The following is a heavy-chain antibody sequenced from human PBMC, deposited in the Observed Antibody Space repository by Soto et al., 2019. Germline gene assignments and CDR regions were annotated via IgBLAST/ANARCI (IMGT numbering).Heavy chain of an antibody. Sequence: SETLSLTCTVSGGSISSSSYYWGWIRQPPGKGLEWIGSIYYSGSTYYNPSLKSRVTISVDTSKNQFSLKLSSVTAADTAVYYCARDHKWLRYFDYWGQGTLVTVSS. J-gene: IGHJ4*02. CDR1: GGSISSSSYY. CDR2: IYYSGST. CDR3: ARDHKWLRYFDY. V-gene: IGHV4-39*07. D-gene: IGHD5-12*01.